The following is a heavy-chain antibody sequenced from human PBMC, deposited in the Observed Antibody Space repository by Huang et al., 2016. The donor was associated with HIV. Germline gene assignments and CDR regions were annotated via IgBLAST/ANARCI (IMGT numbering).Heavy chain of an antibody. CDR3: GSSPGMGMVAGGWVVH. D-gene: IGHD1-1*01. CDR2: VNHVGNT. Sequence: QVQLKHWGAGLLKPSETLSLTCAVYNGSFSGYYWTWIRLPPGKGLEWIGQVNHVGNTNCNPSPVGRVSMSVDASKNQFSLHLTSATAADSATYYCGSSPGMGMVAGGWVVHWGHGNQVTVSS. J-gene: IGHJ4*01. CDR1: NGSFSGYY. V-gene: IGHV4-34*02.